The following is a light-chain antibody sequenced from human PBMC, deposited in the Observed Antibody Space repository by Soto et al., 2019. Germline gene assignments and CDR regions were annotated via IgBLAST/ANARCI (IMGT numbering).Light chain of an antibody. CDR1: QXVXXDR. V-gene: IGKV3-20*01. CDR3: QHYDGSPRT. Sequence: ETVXXXSPGTXXLSPGERAIXXXXXSQXVXXDRLAWYQQKPGQSPRLLIYGVFNRAPGIPGRFSGSGSGTDFTLTISGLEPEDSAVYYCQHYDGSPRTFGLGTKVEIK. J-gene: IGKJ2*01. CDR2: GVF.